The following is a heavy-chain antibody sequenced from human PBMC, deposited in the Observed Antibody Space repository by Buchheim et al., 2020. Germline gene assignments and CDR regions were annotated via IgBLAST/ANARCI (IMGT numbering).Heavy chain of an antibody. V-gene: IGHV3-30-3*01. CDR1: GFTFSSYA. D-gene: IGHD5-24*01. CDR3: ARDRGDGYKNGGYYFDY. Sequence: QVQLVESGGGVVQPGRSLRLSCAASGFTFSSYAMHWVRQAPGKGLEWVAVISYDGSNKYYADSVKGRFTISRANSKTTLYLQMNSLRAEDTAVYYCARDRGDGYKNGGYYFDYWGQGTL. CDR2: ISYDGSNK. J-gene: IGHJ4*02.